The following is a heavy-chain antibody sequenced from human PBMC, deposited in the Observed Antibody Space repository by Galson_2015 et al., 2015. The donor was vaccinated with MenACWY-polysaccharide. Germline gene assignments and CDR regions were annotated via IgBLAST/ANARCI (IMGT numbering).Heavy chain of an antibody. Sequence: SLRLSCAASGFTFSDYYMHWIRQAPGKELEWVSYTSGSGSATYFADSVKGRFIISRDNAKNSLYLQMNSLRAEDTAVYYCARDPRGARSSYFNNWGQGIQVTVSS. J-gene: IGHJ4*02. CDR2: TSGSGSAT. CDR3: ARDPRGARSSYFNN. CDR1: GFTFSDYY. V-gene: IGHV3-11*01. D-gene: IGHD3-10*01.